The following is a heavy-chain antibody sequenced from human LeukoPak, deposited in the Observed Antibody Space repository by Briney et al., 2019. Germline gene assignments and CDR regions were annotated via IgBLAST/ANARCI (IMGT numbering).Heavy chain of an antibody. CDR1: GSTFTTYW. D-gene: IGHD2-8*01. J-gene: IGHJ4*02. Sequence: GGSLRLSCAASGSTFTTYWMSWVRQAPGKGLEWVANIKQDGSETFYVDSVKGRFTISRDNARNSVYLQMNSLRAEDTAVYYCARLMFLWPPIYFDYWGQGTLVTVSS. CDR2: IKQDGSET. V-gene: IGHV3-7*01. CDR3: ARLMFLWPPIYFDY.